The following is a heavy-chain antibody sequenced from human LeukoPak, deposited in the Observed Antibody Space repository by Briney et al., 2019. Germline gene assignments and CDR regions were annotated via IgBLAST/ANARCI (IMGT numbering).Heavy chain of an antibody. Sequence: ASVKVSCKASGYTFTGYYMHWVRQAPGQGLEWMGWINPNSGGTNYAQKFQGRATMTRDTSISTVSMELSRLRSDDTAVYYCARGTVVIDDYWGQGTLVTVSS. V-gene: IGHV1-2*02. J-gene: IGHJ4*02. CDR1: GYTFTGYY. CDR2: INPNSGGT. CDR3: ARGTVVIDDY. D-gene: IGHD2-21*01.